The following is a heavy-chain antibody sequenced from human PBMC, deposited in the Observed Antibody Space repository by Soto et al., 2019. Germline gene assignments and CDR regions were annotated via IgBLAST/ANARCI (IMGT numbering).Heavy chain of an antibody. CDR3: TAETYCGGGSCPEY. J-gene: IGHJ4*02. D-gene: IGHD2-15*01. CDR2: IKSKKDGGTI. V-gene: IGHV3-15*01. CDR1: GAPFSGHW. Sequence: EVQLVESGGGLVEPGGSLRLTCAVSGAPFSGHWMSWVRQAPGKGLEWVARIKSKKDGGTIEYAAPVKGRLTISRDDAINTLYLQMNSLKTEDTAIYYCTAETYCGGGSCPEYWGQGTLVTVSS.